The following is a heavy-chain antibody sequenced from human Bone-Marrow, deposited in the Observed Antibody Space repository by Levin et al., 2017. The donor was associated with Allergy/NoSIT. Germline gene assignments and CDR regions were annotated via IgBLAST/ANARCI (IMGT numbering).Heavy chain of an antibody. J-gene: IGHJ5*02. CDR2: ISWNSGSL. CDR3: AKDSRYSYDSIENWFHP. D-gene: IGHD3-22*01. V-gene: IGHV3-9*01. CDR1: GFTFGDYA. Sequence: GGSLRLSCAASGFTFGDYAMHWVRQAPGKGLEWVSVISWNSGSLGYAESVKGRLTISRDNAKNSLYLQMSSLRPEDTALYFCAKDSRYSYDSIENWFHPWGQRTLVAASS.